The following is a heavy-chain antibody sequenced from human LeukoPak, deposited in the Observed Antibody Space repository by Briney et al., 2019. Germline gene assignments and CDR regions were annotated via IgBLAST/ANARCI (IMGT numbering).Heavy chain of an antibody. CDR3: AQRQGPMSGTYDYFDP. CDR2: IHSNGYA. Sequence: SETLSLTCTVSGGSISGYYWTWIRQPPGQGLEWIAYIHSNGYANYNPSLRSRVTISVDPSKNQFSLTVTPVTAADTAIYYCAQRQGPMSGTYDYFDPWGQGALVTVSS. D-gene: IGHD1-26*01. CDR1: GGSISGYY. V-gene: IGHV4-4*09. J-gene: IGHJ4*02.